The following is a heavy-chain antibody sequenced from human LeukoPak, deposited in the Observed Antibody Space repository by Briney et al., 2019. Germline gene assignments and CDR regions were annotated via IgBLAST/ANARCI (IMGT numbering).Heavy chain of an antibody. CDR2: INHSGST. CDR3: AGWNAHYHFFDY. V-gene: IGHV4-34*01. D-gene: IGHD4/OR15-4a*01. CDR1: NGSLSEYY. J-gene: IGHJ4*02. Sequence: SETLSLSCAVYNGSLSEYYWSWIRHPPGKGLEWIGEINHSGSTTYNPSLQSRVTMSVDTSKNQFSLEVSSVTAADTAVYYCAGWNAHYHFFDYWVPGIPLTVSS.